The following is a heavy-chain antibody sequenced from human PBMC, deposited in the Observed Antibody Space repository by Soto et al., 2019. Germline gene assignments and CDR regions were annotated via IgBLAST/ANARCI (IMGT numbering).Heavy chain of an antibody. CDR1: GGTFSSYA. J-gene: IGHJ3*02. D-gene: IGHD6-19*01. CDR2: IIPIFGTA. V-gene: IGHV1-69*12. Sequence: QVQLVQSGAEVKKPGSSVKVSCKASGGTFSSYAISWVRQAPGQGLEWMGGIIPIFGTANYAQKFQGRVTXXAXESXSTAYMELSSLRSEDTAVYYCARDGGWYTGDAFDIWGQGTMVTVSS. CDR3: ARDGGWYTGDAFDI.